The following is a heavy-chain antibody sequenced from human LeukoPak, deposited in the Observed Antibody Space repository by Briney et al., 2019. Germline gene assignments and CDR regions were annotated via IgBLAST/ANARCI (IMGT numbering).Heavy chain of an antibody. V-gene: IGHV1-18*01. CDR2: ISAYNGNT. Sequence: ASVKVSCKASGYTFTSYGISWVRQAPGQGLEWMGWISAYNGNTNYAQKLQGRVTMTTDTSTSTAYMELRSLRSDDTAVYYCARAFGLYCSGGSRFTPTHKMYYFDYWGQGTLVTVSS. D-gene: IGHD2-15*01. J-gene: IGHJ4*02. CDR1: GYTFTSYG. CDR3: ARAFGLYCSGGSRFTPTHKMYYFDY.